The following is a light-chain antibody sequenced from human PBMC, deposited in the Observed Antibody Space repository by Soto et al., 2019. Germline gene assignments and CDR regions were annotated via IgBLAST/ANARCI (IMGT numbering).Light chain of an antibody. CDR2: GAS. V-gene: IGKV3-20*01. CDR1: QSVSSSF. Sequence: EIVLTQSPGTLSLSPGERATLSCRASQSVSSSFLAWYQQKPGQAPRLLIYGASSRATGIPDRFSGSGSGTDFTLTISRLEPEDFAVYYCRQYGNSPWTFGQGTKVEI. CDR3: RQYGNSPWT. J-gene: IGKJ1*01.